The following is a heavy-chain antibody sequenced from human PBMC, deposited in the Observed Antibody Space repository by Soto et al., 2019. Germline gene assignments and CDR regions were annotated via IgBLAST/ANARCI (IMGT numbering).Heavy chain of an antibody. CDR3: TRDRGEYYDSSGYNY. Sequence: GGSLRLSCTASGFTFGDYAMSWFRQALGKGLEWVGFIRSKAYGGTTEYAASVKGRFTISRDDSKSIAYLQMNSLKTEDTAVYYSTRDRGEYYDSSGYNYWGQGTLVTVS. V-gene: IGHV3-49*03. D-gene: IGHD3-22*01. CDR1: GFTFGDYA. J-gene: IGHJ4*02. CDR2: IRSKAYGGTT.